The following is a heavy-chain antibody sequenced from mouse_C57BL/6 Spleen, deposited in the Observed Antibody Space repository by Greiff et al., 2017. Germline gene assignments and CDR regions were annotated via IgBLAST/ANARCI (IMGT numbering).Heavy chain of an antibody. J-gene: IGHJ2*01. V-gene: IGHV6-6*01. CDR3: TRGYGNYVYFDY. CDR2: IRNKANNHAT. Sequence: EVMLVESGGGLVQPGGSMKLSCAASGFTFSDAWMDWVRQSPEKGLEWVAEIRNKANNHATYYAESVKGRFTISRDDSKSSVYLQMNSLRAEDTGIYYCTRGYGNYVYFDYWGQGTTLTVSS. CDR1: GFTFSDAW. D-gene: IGHD2-1*01.